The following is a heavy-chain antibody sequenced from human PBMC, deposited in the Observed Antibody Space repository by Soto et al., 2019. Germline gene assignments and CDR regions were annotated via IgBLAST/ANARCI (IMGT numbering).Heavy chain of an antibody. V-gene: IGHV3-21*06. J-gene: IGHJ4*02. CDR1: GFTFTRYS. Sequence: GGSLRLSCAASGFTFTRYSMNWVRQAPGKGLEWVSSISSTTNYIYYGDSMKGRFTISRDNAKNSLYLETNSLRAEDTAVYYSARDGDTAMVKAFDYWGQGTLVTVSS. CDR2: ISSTTNYI. D-gene: IGHD5-18*01. CDR3: ARDGDTAMVKAFDY.